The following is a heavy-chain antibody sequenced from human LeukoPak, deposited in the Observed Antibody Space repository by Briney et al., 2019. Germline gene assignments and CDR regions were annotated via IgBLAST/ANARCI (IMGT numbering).Heavy chain of an antibody. J-gene: IGHJ6*04. Sequence: GGSLRLSCAASGFTFSTYGMNWVRQAPGKGLEWVSSISSGSSYIYYADSVKGRFTISRDDAKNSLYLQMNSLRAEDTAVYYCARYCGSSRRLYYYHMDVWGKGTTVTVSS. CDR2: ISSGSSYI. CDR1: GFTFSTYG. D-gene: IGHD2-2*01. V-gene: IGHV3-21*01. CDR3: ARYCGSSRRLYYYHMDV.